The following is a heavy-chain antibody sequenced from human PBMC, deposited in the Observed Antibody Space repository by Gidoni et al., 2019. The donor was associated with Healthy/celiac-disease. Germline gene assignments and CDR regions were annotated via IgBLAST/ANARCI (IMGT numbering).Heavy chain of an antibody. D-gene: IGHD2-15*01. CDR1: GGSISSGGSY. Sequence: QVQLQESGPGLVKPSQTLSLTCTVSGGSISSGGSYWSWIRQHPGKGLEWIGYIHDSGSTYYNPSLKSLVTISVDTSKNQFSLKLSSVTAADTAVYYCARWGGYCSGGSCFQDDAFDIWGQGTMVTVSS. J-gene: IGHJ3*02. CDR2: IHDSGST. V-gene: IGHV4-31*01. CDR3: ARWGGYCSGGSCFQDDAFDI.